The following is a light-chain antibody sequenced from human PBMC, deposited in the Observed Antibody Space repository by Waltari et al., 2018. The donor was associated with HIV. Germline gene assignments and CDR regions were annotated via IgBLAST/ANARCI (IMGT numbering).Light chain of an antibody. V-gene: IGKV1-5*03. Sequence: IQMTQSPSTLSASVGARFTIPCRASQSIGMWLAWYQQKPGTAPNLLISEASSLGSGVPSRFSGSGSGTEFTLTISSLQPDDFATYYCQQYNDYWTFGQGTKVEVK. J-gene: IGKJ1*01. CDR3: QQYNDYWT. CDR2: EAS. CDR1: QSIGMW.